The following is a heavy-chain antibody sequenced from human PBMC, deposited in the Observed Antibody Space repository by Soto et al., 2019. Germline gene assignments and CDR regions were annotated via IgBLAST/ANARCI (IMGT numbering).Heavy chain of an antibody. CDR3: ARSIVVVPAATPDFYYYYYGMDV. CDR1: GYTFTSYG. CDR2: ISAYNGNT. Sequence: KVSCKASGYTFTSYGISWVRQAPGQGLEWMGWISAYNGNTNYAQKLQGRVTMTTDTSTSTAYMELRSLRSDDTAVYYCARSIVVVPAATPDFYYYYYGMDVWGQGTTVTVSS. D-gene: IGHD2-2*01. V-gene: IGHV1-18*04. J-gene: IGHJ6*02.